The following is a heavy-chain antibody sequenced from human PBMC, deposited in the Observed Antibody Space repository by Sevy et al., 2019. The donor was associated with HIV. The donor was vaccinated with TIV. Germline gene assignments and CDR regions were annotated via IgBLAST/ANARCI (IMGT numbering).Heavy chain of an antibody. J-gene: IGHJ6*02. CDR1: GFTFSTYW. D-gene: IGHD2-2*01. V-gene: IGHV3-7*01. Sequence: GGSLRLSCAASGFTFSTYWMSWFRQAPGKGLEWVANINEDGTEKFYVDSVKGRFTMSRDNAKNSLYLKMNSLRAEDAAVYYCARDNATVSRRVLRYYYYGTDVWGQGTTVTASS. CDR3: ARDNATVSRRVLRYYYYGTDV. CDR2: INEDGTEK.